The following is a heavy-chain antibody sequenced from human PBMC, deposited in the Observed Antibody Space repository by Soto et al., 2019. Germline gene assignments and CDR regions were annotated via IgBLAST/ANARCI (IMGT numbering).Heavy chain of an antibody. J-gene: IGHJ5*02. CDR3: ARDPIGNYYDSSGYWNWFDP. V-gene: IGHV3-21*01. CDR2: ISSSSSYI. D-gene: IGHD3-22*01. Sequence: EVQLVESGGGLVKPGGSLRLSCAASGFTFSSYSMNWVRQAPGKGLEWVSSISSSSSYIYYADSVKGRFTISRDNAKNSLYLQMNSLRAEDTAVYYCARDPIGNYYDSSGYWNWFDPWGQGTLVTVPS. CDR1: GFTFSSYS.